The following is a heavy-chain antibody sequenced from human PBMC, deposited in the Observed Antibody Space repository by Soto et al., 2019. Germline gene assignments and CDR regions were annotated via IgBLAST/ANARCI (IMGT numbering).Heavy chain of an antibody. Sequence: XGSLILSCAASGCTFNSYAMNWVRQAPGKGLAWVSAIGTDGNTYYANSVKGRFTISRDNSRTTLYLQMNSLRVEDTALYYCVRKYPGTRPFDYWGQGTLVTVSS. D-gene: IGHD2-2*01. CDR1: GCTFNSYA. CDR2: IGTDGNT. V-gene: IGHV3-23*01. CDR3: VRKYPGTRPFDY. J-gene: IGHJ4*01.